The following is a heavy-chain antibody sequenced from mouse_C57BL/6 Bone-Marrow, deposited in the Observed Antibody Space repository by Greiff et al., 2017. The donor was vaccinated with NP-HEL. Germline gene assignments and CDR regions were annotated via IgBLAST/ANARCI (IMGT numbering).Heavy chain of an antibody. CDR1: GFNIKDDY. V-gene: IGHV14-4*01. D-gene: IGHD1-1*01. Sequence: EVQLQQSGAELVRPGASVKLSCTASGFNIKDDYMHWVKQRPEQGLEWIGWIDPENGDTEYASKFQGKATLTADTSSNTAYLQLSSLTSEDTAVYYCTTITTVVATDWYFDVWGTGTTVTVSS. CDR3: TTITTVVATDWYFDV. J-gene: IGHJ1*03. CDR2: IDPENGDT.